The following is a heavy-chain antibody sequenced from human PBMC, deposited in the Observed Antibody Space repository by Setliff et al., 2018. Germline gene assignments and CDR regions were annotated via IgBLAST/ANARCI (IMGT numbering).Heavy chain of an antibody. J-gene: IGHJ5*02. CDR3: ARGVYCSSPSCSPGLNWFDP. D-gene: IGHD2-2*01. V-gene: IGHV4-39*07. CDR1: GGSISSSSYY. Sequence: PSETLSLTCTVSGGSISSSSYYWSWIRQPPGKGLEWSGEINHSGSTNYNPSLKSRVTISVDTSKNQFSLKLSSVTAADTAVYYCARGVYCSSPSCSPGLNWFDPWGQGTLVTVSS. CDR2: INHSGST.